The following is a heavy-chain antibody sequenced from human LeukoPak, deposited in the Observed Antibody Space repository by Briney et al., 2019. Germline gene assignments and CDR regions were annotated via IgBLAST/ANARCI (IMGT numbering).Heavy chain of an antibody. J-gene: IGHJ3*01. CDR1: GFTFSSYE. D-gene: IGHD3-16*01. V-gene: IGHV3-48*03. CDR2: ISSGSTI. Sequence: PGGSLRLSCAASGFTFSSYEMNWVRQAPGKGLEWVSYISSGSTIYYADSVKGRFTISRDNAKNSLYLQMNSLRAEDTAVYYCARFGGRVISWGQGTMVTVSS. CDR3: ARFGGRVIS.